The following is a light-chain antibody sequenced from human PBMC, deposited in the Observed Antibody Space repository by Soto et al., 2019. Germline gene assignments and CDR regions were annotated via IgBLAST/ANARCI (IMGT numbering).Light chain of an antibody. CDR1: SSDIGTYNV. Sequence: QSALTQPASVSGSPGQSITISCTGTSSDIGTYNVVSWYQQHPGKAPKVMIYEATKRPSGVSNRFSGSKSGNTASLTISGLQAEDEADYYCSSYDGSSNYVFGTGTKVTVL. CDR2: EAT. V-gene: IGLV2-23*01. J-gene: IGLJ1*01. CDR3: SSYDGSSNYV.